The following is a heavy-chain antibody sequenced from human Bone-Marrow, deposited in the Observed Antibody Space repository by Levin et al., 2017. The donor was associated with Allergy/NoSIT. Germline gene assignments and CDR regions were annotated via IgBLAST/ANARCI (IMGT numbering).Heavy chain of an antibody. CDR3: ARVYTYYDCLSGYYHTFHIDY. V-gene: IGHV1-2*02. J-gene: IGHJ4*02. Sequence: GGSLRLSCKASGYTFTAYYIHWVRQAPGQGLEWMGWVSPYSAGTNYAQKFQGRVTMTRDTSINTAYMELSRLTSDDTAVYYCARVYTYYDCLSGYYHTFHIDYWGQGTPVTVSS. CDR1: GYTFTAYY. CDR2: VSPYSAGT. D-gene: IGHD3-3*01.